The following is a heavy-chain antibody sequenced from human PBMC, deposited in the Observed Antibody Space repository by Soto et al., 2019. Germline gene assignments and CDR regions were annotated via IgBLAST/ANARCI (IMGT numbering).Heavy chain of an antibody. CDR3: ARGDGYNWITRFHTPMDV. CDR2: IYYSGST. CDR1: GGSISSSSYY. J-gene: IGHJ6*02. D-gene: IGHD5-12*01. V-gene: IGHV4-39*01. Sequence: PSETLSLTCPVSGGSISSSSYYWGWIRQPPGKGLEWIGSIYYSGSTYYNPSLKSRVTISVDTSKNQFSLKLSSVTAADTAVYYCARGDGYNWITRFHTPMDVWGQGTTVTVSS.